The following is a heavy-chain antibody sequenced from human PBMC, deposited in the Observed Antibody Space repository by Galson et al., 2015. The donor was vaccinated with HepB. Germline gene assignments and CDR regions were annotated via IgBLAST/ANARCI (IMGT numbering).Heavy chain of an antibody. CDR2: ISWNSGRL. CDR3: AKSFAQVAPGNHYYYYSMDV. Sequence: SLRLSCAASGFTFDDFAMHWVRQVPGKGLEWVSGISWNSGRLGYADSVKGRFTISRDNAKKFVFLQMNNLRPEDTALYYCAKSFAQVAPGNHYYYYSMDVWGQGTTVTVSS. CDR1: GFTFDDFA. V-gene: IGHV3-9*01. D-gene: IGHD2/OR15-2a*01. J-gene: IGHJ6*02.